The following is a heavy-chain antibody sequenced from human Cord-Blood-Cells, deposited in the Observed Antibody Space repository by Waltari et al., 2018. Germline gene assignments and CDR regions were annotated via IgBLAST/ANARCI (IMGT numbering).Heavy chain of an antibody. D-gene: IGHD5-12*01. V-gene: IGHV4-38-2*02. Sequence: QVQLQESGPGLVKPSETLSLTCTVSGYSISSGYYWGWIRQPPGKGLEWIGGIYHSGSAYYNPSRKSRVTVSGDTSKNQFSLKLSAVTAADTAVYYCARDLGSGYEGDDWGQGTLVTVSS. CDR1: GYSISSGYY. CDR2: IYHSGSA. CDR3: ARDLGSGYEGDD. J-gene: IGHJ4*02.